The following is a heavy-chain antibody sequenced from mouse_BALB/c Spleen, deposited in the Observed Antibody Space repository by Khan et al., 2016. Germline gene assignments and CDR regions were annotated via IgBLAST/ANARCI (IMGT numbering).Heavy chain of an antibody. CDR3: ARSDYGDKDAMDY. D-gene: IGHD1-1*01. V-gene: IGHV3-2*02. CDR2: ISYSVST. Sequence: EVQLQESGPGLVKPSQSLSLTCTATGYSITRDYAWNGIRQFPGNRLEWMGNISYSVSTSYNPYFKGRTSITRDTSKNQFFLQLNSVTSEDTATYYCARSDYGDKDAMDYWGQGTSVTVSS. J-gene: IGHJ4*01. CDR1: GYSITRDYA.